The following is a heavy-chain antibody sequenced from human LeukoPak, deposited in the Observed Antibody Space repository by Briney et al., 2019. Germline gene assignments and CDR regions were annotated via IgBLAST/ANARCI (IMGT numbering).Heavy chain of an antibody. CDR2: IYYSGST. CDR3: ARATTD. J-gene: IGHJ4*02. V-gene: IGHV4-59*01. Sequence: PSETLSLTCAVYGGSFSRYYWSWIRQPPGEGLEWIGYIYYSGSTNYNPSLKSRVTISVDTSKNQFSLKLSSVTAADTAVYYCARATTDWGQGTLVTVSS. CDR1: GGSFSRYY. D-gene: IGHD1-1*01.